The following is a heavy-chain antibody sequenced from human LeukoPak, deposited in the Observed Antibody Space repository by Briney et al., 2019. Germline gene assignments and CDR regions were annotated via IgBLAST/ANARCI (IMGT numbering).Heavy chain of an antibody. V-gene: IGHV1-2*02. Sequence: ASVKVSCKASGYTFTGYYMHWVRQAPGQGLEWMGWINPNSGGTNYAQKFQGRVTMTRDTSISTAYMELSSLRSEDTAVYYCADFDSSGYGWFDPWGQGTLVTVSS. J-gene: IGHJ5*02. D-gene: IGHD3-22*01. CDR1: GYTFTGYY. CDR2: INPNSGGT. CDR3: ADFDSSGYGWFDP.